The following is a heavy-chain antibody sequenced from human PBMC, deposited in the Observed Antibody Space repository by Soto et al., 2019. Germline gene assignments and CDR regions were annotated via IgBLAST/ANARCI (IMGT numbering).Heavy chain of an antibody. J-gene: IGHJ4*02. CDR2: IDPNSGDT. D-gene: IGHD3-22*01. Sequence: QVQLLQSGAEVKKPGASVKVSCKASGFTFTGYYLHWVRQAPGQGFEWMGWIDPNSGDTKYAQKFQGWVTGTRDTSINTGFMEVLSLPSDDTGVYFWAIGGSSGFKAAFGSCGQGTRVTVSS. V-gene: IGHV1-2*04. CDR1: GFTFTGYY. CDR3: AIGGSSGFKAAFGS.